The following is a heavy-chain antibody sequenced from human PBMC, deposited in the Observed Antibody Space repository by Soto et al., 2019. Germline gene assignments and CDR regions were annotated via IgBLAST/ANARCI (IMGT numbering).Heavy chain of an antibody. CDR3: ARDPDGDYDFDY. CDR2: ISYDGSNK. D-gene: IGHD4-17*01. Sequence: QVQLVESGGGVVQPGRSLRLSCAASGFTFSSYAMHWVRQAPGKGLVWVAVISYDGSNKYYADSVKGRFTISRDNSKNTLYLQMNSLRAEDTAVYYCARDPDGDYDFDYWGQGTLVTVSS. CDR1: GFTFSSYA. J-gene: IGHJ4*02. V-gene: IGHV3-30-3*01.